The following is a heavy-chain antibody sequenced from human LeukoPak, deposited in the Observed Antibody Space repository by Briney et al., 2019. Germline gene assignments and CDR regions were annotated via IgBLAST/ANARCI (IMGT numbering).Heavy chain of an antibody. CDR3: ARPSGTYFPSDY. CDR1: GYSFTRYW. V-gene: IGHV5-51*01. Sequence: GESLKISCKTPGYSFTRYWIAWVRQTPGKGLEWMGIVYPDDSDTRYSPAFQGQVTISADKSITTAYLHWSSLKASDTAVYYCARPSGTYFPSDYWGQGTLVTVSS. CDR2: VYPDDSDT. D-gene: IGHD1-26*01. J-gene: IGHJ4*02.